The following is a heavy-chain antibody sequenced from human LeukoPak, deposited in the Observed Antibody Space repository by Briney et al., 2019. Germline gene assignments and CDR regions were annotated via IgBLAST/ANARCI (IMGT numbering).Heavy chain of an antibody. Sequence: ASVKVSCKASGYTFTDYYMHWVRQAPGQGLEWMGWINPSSGGTNYAQKFQGRVTVTRDTSISTAYMDLSRLRSDDTAVYYCARAYYDSSGYYYGNWFDPWGQGTLVTVSS. D-gene: IGHD3-22*01. J-gene: IGHJ5*02. CDR1: GYTFTDYY. CDR3: ARAYYDSSGYYYGNWFDP. V-gene: IGHV1-2*02. CDR2: INPSSGGT.